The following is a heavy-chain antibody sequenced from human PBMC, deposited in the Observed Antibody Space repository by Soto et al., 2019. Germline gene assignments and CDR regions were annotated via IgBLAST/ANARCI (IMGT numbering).Heavy chain of an antibody. CDR1: GFTFRSNY. CDR2: IKQDGSEK. V-gene: IGHV3-7*01. J-gene: IGHJ3*02. CDR3: ARDGYSAGFDI. D-gene: IGHD3-22*01. Sequence: PGGSLRLSCAASGFTFRSNYMSWVRQPPGKGLEWVANIKQDGSEKYYVDSVKGRFTISRDNAKSSLSLQMNSLTVEDTAVYYCARDGYSAGFDIWGQGTMVTVSS.